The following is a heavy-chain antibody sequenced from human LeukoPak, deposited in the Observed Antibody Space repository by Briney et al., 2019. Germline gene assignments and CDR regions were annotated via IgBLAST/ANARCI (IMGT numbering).Heavy chain of an antibody. D-gene: IGHD3-22*01. CDR2: IDSGGST. Sequence: PGGSLRLSCAASGFTVSSNYMSWVRQAPGKGLEWVSVIDSGGSTYYADSVKGRFTISRDNSKNTLYLQMNSLRAEDTAVYYCARDHDSSDDHNFDYWGQGTLVTVSS. J-gene: IGHJ4*02. CDR3: ARDHDSSDDHNFDY. CDR1: GFTVSSNY. V-gene: IGHV3-66*01.